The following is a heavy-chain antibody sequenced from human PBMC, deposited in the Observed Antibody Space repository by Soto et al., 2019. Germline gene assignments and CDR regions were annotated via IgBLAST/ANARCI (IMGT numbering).Heavy chain of an antibody. D-gene: IGHD6-6*01. V-gene: IGHV1-69*13. J-gene: IGHJ6*02. CDR1: GGTFSSYA. CDR3: ASSSVSIAANPTDYYYYYGMDV. CDR2: IIPIFGTA. Sequence: GASVKVSCKASGGTFSSYAISWVRQAPGQGLEWMGGIIPIFGTANYAQKFQGRVTITADESTSTAYMELSSLRSEDTAVYYCASSSVSIAANPTDYYYYYGMDVWGQGTTVTVSS.